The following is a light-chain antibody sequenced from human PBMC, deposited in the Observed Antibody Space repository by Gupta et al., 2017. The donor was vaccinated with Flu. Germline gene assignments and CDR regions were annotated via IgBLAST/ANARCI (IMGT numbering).Light chain of an antibody. J-gene: IGKJ2*01. CDR1: QSLVYKDDEKAH. CDR3: KQGTSTPYT. CDR2: KVS. V-gene: IGKV4-1*01. Sequence: LGQRATINCRSSQSLVYKDDEKAHLDWYQQKAGQPPRLLIYKVSNRASGVPERFSGSGSGTDFSLSISRVQAEDLGFYYCKQGTSTPYTFGQGTKLEVK.